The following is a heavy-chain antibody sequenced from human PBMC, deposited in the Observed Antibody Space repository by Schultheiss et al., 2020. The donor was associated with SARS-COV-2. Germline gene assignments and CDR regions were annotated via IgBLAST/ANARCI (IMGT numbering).Heavy chain of an antibody. D-gene: IGHD2-2*01. J-gene: IGHJ4*02. CDR1: GFTFSSYG. CDR2: IWYDGSNK. V-gene: IGHV3-33*08. Sequence: GGSLRLSCAASGFTFSSYGMHWVRQAPGKGLEWVAVIWYDGSNKYYADSVKGRFTISRDNSKNTLYLQMNSLRAEDTAVYYCARGDLKRYCSSTSCYPDHYFDYWGQGTRVTVSS. CDR3: ARGDLKRYCSSTSCYPDHYFDY.